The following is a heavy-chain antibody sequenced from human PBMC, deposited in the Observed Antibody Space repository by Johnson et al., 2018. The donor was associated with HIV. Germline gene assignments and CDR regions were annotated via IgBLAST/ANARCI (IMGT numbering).Heavy chain of an antibody. CDR3: ARDLPAIGAGLDAFDI. Sequence: QVQLVESGGGVVQPGRSLRLSCAASGLTLSSYAMHWVRQAPGKGLEWVAVIAYDGSNKYYADSVKGRFTISRDNSKNTLYLQMNSLRAEDTAVYYCARDLPAIGAGLDAFDIWGQGTMVTVSS. J-gene: IGHJ3*02. V-gene: IGHV3-30*04. CDR1: GLTLSSYA. CDR2: IAYDGSNK. D-gene: IGHD2-2*02.